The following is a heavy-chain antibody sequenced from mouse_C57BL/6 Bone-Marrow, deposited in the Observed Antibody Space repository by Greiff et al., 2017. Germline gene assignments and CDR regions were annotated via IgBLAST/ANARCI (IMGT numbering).Heavy chain of an antibody. CDR3: ASPITTVYHYAIDY. V-gene: IGHV5-6*01. J-gene: IGHJ4*01. CDR2: ISSGGSYT. D-gene: IGHD1-1*01. CDR1: GFTFSSYG. Sequence: EVMLVESGGDLVKPGGSLKLSCAASGFTFSSYGMSWVRQTPDKRLEWVATISSGGSYTYYPDSVKGRFTISRDNAKNTLYLQMSSLKSEDTAIDYCASPITTVYHYAIDYWGQGASVTVSS.